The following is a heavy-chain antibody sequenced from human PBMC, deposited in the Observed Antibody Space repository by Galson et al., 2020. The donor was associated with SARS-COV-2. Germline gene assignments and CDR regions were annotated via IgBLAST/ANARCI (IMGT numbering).Heavy chain of an antibody. J-gene: IGHJ4*02. D-gene: IGHD6-19*01. V-gene: IGHV6-1*01. CDR3: ARSPGISVARTFDY. CDR2: TYYRSKWYN. CDR1: GDSVSSNSAA. Sequence: SQTLSLTCAIPGDSVSSNSAAWTWIRQSPSRGLEWLGRTYYRSKWYNEYAVSVKGRITINPDTSKNQFSLQLNSVTPEDTAVYYCARSPGISVARTFDYWGQGTLVTVSS.